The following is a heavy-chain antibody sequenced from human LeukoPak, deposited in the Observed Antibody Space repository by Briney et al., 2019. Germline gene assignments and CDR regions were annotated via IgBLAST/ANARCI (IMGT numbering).Heavy chain of an antibody. D-gene: IGHD6-13*01. CDR3: AGSFFIAAAGLDY. V-gene: IGHV4-31*03. J-gene: IGHJ4*02. Sequence: SQTLSLTCTVSGGSISSGGYYWSWIRRHPGKGLEWIGYIYYSGSTYYNPSLKSRVTISVDTSKNQFSLKLSSVTAADTAVYYCAGSFFIAAAGLDYWGQGTLVTVSS. CDR1: GGSISSGGYY. CDR2: IYYSGST.